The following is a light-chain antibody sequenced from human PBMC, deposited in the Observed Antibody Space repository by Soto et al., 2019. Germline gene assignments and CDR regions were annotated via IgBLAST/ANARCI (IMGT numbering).Light chain of an antibody. Sequence: DIVMTQSPDSLAVSLGERATLNCKSSQSVLYNANNKNYLAWYQKKPGQPPKLLIYWASTRESGVPDRFSGSGSGTDFTLTISSLQAEDVAVYYCQQYYSTPDTFGHGKKVDI. V-gene: IGKV4-1*01. CDR2: WAS. CDR3: QQYYSTPDT. J-gene: IGKJ3*01. CDR1: QSVLYNANNKNY.